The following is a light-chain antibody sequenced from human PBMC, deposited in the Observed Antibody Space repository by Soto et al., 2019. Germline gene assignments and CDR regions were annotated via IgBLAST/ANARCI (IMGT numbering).Light chain of an antibody. V-gene: IGKV1-5*03. CDR2: KAS. CDR3: QHYYTYPYT. Sequence: DIQMTQSPSTLSASVGDTVTINCRTSQYISNWLAWYQQKPGKAPNLLIYKASILESEVPSRFSGSGSRTEFTLTISSLQPCDVATYYCQHYYTYPYTCGQGTKLEIK. J-gene: IGKJ2*01. CDR1: QYISNW.